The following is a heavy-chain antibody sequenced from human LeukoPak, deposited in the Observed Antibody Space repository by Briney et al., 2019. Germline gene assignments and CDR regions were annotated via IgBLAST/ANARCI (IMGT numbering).Heavy chain of an antibody. D-gene: IGHD1-14*01. CDR3: AKILNPHAFDI. Sequence: GGSLRLSCAASGFTFDDYAMHWVRQAPGKGLEWVSLISGDGGSTYYADSVKGRFTISRDNSKNSLYLQMNILRPEDTALYYCAKILNPHAFDIWGQGTMVTVSS. CDR1: GFTFDDYA. CDR2: ISGDGGST. V-gene: IGHV3-43*02. J-gene: IGHJ3*02.